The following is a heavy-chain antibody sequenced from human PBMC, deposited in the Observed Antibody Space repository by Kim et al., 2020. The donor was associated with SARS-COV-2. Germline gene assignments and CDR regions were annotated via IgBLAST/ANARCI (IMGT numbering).Heavy chain of an antibody. V-gene: IGHV3-23*01. CDR3: AKDPDYYDSSGYGIWDAFYI. J-gene: IGHJ3*02. D-gene: IGHD3-22*01. CDR1: GFTFSSYA. CDR2: ISGSGGST. Sequence: GGSLRLSCAASGFTFSSYAMSWVRQAPGKGLEWVSAISGSGGSTYYADSVKGRFTISRDNSKNTLYLQMNSLRAEDTAVYYCAKDPDYYDSSGYGIWDAFYIWGEGKMVSVSS.